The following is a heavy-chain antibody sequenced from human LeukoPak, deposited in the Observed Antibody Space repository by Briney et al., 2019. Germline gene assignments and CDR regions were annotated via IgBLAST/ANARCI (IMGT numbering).Heavy chain of an antibody. D-gene: IGHD2-2*01. CDR2: INHSGST. V-gene: IGHV4-34*01. J-gene: IGHJ6*03. CDR1: GGSFSGYY. Sequence: SATLSLTCAVYGGSFSGYYWSWIRQPPGKGLEWIGEINHSGSTNYNPSLKSRVTISVDTSKNQFSLKLSSVTAADTAVYYCARGDIVVIPAAISAYYYMDVWGKGTTVTVSS. CDR3: ARGDIVVIPAAISAYYYMDV.